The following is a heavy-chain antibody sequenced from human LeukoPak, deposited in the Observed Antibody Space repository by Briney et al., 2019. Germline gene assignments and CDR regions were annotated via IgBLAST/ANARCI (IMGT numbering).Heavy chain of an antibody. CDR1: GFTFSSYS. CDR3: AREAITIFGVVRTQTTYGPHRFDP. D-gene: IGHD3-3*01. CDR2: ISSSSSYI. V-gene: IGHV3-21*04. Sequence: GGSLRLSCAASGFTFSSYSMNWVRQAPGKGLEWVSSISSSSSYIYYADSVKGRFTISRDNAKNSLYLQMNSLRSEDTAVYYCAREAITIFGVVRTQTTYGPHRFDPWGQGTLVTVSS. J-gene: IGHJ5*02.